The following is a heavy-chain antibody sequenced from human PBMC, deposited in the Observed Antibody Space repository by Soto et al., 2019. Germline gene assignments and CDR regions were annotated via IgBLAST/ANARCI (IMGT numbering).Heavy chain of an antibody. CDR3: AKDQYSRSGFDY. V-gene: IGHV3-30*18. Sequence: QVQLVESGGGVVQPGRSLRLSCAASGFTFSSYGMHWVRQAPGKGLEGVAVISYDGSNKYYADSVRGRFTISRDNSKNTLYLQMNSLRAEDTAVYYCAKDQYSRSGFDYWGQGTLVTVSS. J-gene: IGHJ4*02. D-gene: IGHD6-6*01. CDR2: ISYDGSNK. CDR1: GFTFSSYG.